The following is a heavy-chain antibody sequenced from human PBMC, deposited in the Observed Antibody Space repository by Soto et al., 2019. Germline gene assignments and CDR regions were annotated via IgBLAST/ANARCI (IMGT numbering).Heavy chain of an antibody. CDR1: GYTLTSYG. CDR2: ISAYNGNT. D-gene: IGHD6-6*01. Sequence: ASVKVSCKASGYTLTSYGISWVRQAPGQGLEWMGWISAYNGNTNYAQKLQGRVTMTTDTSTSTAYMELRSLRSDDTAVYYCARDMVGSIAAPNWFDPWGQGTLVTVSS. J-gene: IGHJ5*02. V-gene: IGHV1-18*01. CDR3: ARDMVGSIAAPNWFDP.